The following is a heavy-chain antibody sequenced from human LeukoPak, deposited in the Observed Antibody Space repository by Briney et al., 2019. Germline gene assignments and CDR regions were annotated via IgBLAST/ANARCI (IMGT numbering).Heavy chain of an antibody. D-gene: IGHD3-10*01. J-gene: IGHJ4*02. Sequence: ASVKVSCKVSGYTLTELSMHWVRQAPGKGLEWMGGFDPEDGETIYAQKFQGRVTMTRDTSTSTVYMELSSLRSEDTAVYYCARRVGYGSGSYYFDYWGQGTLVTVSS. CDR3: ARRVGYGSGSYYFDY. CDR2: FDPEDGET. CDR1: GYTLTELS. V-gene: IGHV1-24*01.